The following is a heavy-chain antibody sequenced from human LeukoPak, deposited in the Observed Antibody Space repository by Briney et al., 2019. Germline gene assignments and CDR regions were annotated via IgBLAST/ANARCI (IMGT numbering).Heavy chain of an antibody. D-gene: IGHD2-15*01. CDR2: INPNSGGT. V-gene: IGHV1-2*02. CDR1: GYTFTDYY. J-gene: IGHJ3*01. CDR3: ARGRGLSGVVVAATLPFDF. Sequence: ASVKVSCKASGYTFTDYYMHWVRQAPGQGLEWMGWINPNSGGTNYAQKFQGRVTVTRDTSISTAYMELTTLRSDDTAVYYCARGRGLSGVVVAATLPFDFWGQGTVVTVSS.